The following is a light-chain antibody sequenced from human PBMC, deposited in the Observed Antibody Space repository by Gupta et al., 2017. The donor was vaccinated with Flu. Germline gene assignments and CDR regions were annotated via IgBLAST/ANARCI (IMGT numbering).Light chain of an antibody. CDR1: HFVSSNY. V-gene: IGKV3-20*01. CDR2: GAS. Sequence: ERATLSCRASHFVSSNYLAWYQQRPGQAPRLLIYGASTRATGIPDRFSGSGSGTDFTLTISRLEPEDFTVYYCQQYGGSPWTFGQGTKVGIK. CDR3: QQYGGSPWT. J-gene: IGKJ1*01.